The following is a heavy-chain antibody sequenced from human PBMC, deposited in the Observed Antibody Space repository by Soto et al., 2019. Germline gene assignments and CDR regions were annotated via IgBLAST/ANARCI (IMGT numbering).Heavy chain of an antibody. CDR1: GGSFSCYY. D-gene: IGHD2-8*01. CDR3: ARGXRGGAPIVLRPPGGMDV. CDR2: INHSGST. Sequence: PSETLSLTCAVYGGSFSCYYWSWIRQPPGKGLEWIGEINHSGSTNYNPSLKSRVTISVDTSKNQFSLKLSSVTAADTAVYYCARGXRGGAPIVLRPPGGMDVWGQGTTVTVSS. J-gene: IGHJ6*02. V-gene: IGHV4-34*01.